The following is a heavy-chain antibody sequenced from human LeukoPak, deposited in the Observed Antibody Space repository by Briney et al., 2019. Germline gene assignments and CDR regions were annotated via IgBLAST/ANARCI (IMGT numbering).Heavy chain of an antibody. CDR3: ARPRPGGYYYYGMDV. CDR2: ISSISTNI. D-gene: IGHD3-10*01. J-gene: IGHJ6*02. CDR1: GFTFSIYT. V-gene: IGHV3-21*01. Sequence: GGSLRLSCAASGFTFSIYTMNWVRQSPGNVLAWVSSISSISTNIFYADSVQGRFIISRDNAKNSLFLQMNSLRAEDTAVYYCARPRPGGYYYYGMDVWGQGTTVTVSS.